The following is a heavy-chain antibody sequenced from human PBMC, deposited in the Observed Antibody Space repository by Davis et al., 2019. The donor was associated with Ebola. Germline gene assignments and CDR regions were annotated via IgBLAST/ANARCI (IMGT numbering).Heavy chain of an antibody. CDR2: VSDTSGTM. D-gene: IGHD3-10*01. CDR3: ARDLVRVLLWFGVDY. V-gene: IGHV3-48*01. Sequence: GGSLRLSCVASGFAFSTFNMKWVRQAPGQGLEWLAYVSDTSGTMYYADSVKGRFTISRDNAKNSLYLQMNSLRAEDTAVYYCARDLVRVLLWFGVDYWGQGTLVTVSS. J-gene: IGHJ4*02. CDR1: GFAFSTFN.